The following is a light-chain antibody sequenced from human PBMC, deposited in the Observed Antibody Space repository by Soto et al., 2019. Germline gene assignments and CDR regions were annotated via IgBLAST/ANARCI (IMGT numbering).Light chain of an antibody. CDR2: EGT. Sequence: QSALTHPASVSGSPGQSITISCTGTSSNVGSYDLVSWYQQHPGEAPKLMIYEGTKRPSGVSNRFSGSKSANTASLTISGLQPEDAADYYCCSYAGSDTMIFGGGTKVTVL. CDR3: CSYAGSDTMI. V-gene: IGLV2-23*01. J-gene: IGLJ2*01. CDR1: SSNVGSYDL.